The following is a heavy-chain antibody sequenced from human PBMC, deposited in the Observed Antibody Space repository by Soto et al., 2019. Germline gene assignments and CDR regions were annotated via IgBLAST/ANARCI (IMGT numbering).Heavy chain of an antibody. CDR2: INQDGSEK. Sequence: EVQLVESGGGLVQPGGSLRLSCAASGFTFNRYWMKWVRQAPGRGLEWMGSINQDGSEKHYVDSVKGRFTISRDNAKDAVYLQMNSLKTEDTAMYYCARGGYGYSNPFDYWGQGTLVTVSS. CDR1: GFTFNRYW. D-gene: IGHD4-4*01. J-gene: IGHJ4*02. V-gene: IGHV3-7*04. CDR3: ARGGYGYSNPFDY.